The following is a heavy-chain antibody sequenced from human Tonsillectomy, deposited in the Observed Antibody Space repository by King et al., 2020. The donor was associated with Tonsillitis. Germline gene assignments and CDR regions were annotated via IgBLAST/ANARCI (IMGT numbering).Heavy chain of an antibody. CDR2: INAGNGNT. J-gene: IGHJ2*01. CDR1: GYTFTSYA. V-gene: IGHV1-3*01. CDR3: AGDHRCSGGSCYVHWYFDL. Sequence: QLVQSGAEVKKPGASVKVSCKASGYTFTSYAMHWVRQAPGQRLEWMGWINAGNGNTKYSQKFQGRVTITRDTSASTAYMELSSLRSEDTAVYYCAGDHRCSGGSCYVHWYFDLWGRGTLVTVSS. D-gene: IGHD2-15*01.